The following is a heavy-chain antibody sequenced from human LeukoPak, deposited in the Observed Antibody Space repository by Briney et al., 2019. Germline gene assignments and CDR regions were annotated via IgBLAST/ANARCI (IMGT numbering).Heavy chain of an antibody. CDR1: GGSISSYY. J-gene: IGHJ6*02. D-gene: IGHD2-2*01. V-gene: IGHV4-59*12. CDR2: IYYSGST. Sequence: SETLSLTCTVSGGSISSYYWSWIRQPPGKGLEWIGYIYYSGSTNYNPSLKSRVTMSVDTSKNQFSLKLSSVTAADTAVYYCARDRAASQYYGLDVWGQGTTVTVSS. CDR3: ARDRAASQYYGLDV.